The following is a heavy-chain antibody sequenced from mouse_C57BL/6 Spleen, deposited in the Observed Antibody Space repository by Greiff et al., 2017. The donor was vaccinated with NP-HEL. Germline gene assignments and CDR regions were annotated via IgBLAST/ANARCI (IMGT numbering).Heavy chain of an antibody. J-gene: IGHJ3*01. V-gene: IGHV1-69*01. D-gene: IGHD3-2*02. CDR3: AGPPPSGYEFAY. CDR2: IDPSDSYT. Sequence: QVQLQQPGAELVMPGATVKLSCKASGYTFTSYWMHWVKQRPGQGLEWIGEIDPSDSYTNYNQKFKGKSTLTVDKSSSTAYMQLSSLTSEDSAVYYCAGPPPSGYEFAYWGQGTLVTVSA. CDR1: GYTFTSYW.